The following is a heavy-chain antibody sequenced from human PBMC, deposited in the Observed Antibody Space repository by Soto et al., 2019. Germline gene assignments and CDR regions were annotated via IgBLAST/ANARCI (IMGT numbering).Heavy chain of an antibody. D-gene: IGHD4-17*01. CDR2: ISGSGGST. V-gene: IGHV3-23*01. CDR1: GFTFSSYA. Sequence: EVQLLESGGGLVQPGGSLRLSCAASGFTFSSYAMSWVRQAPGKGLEWVSAISGSGGSTYYADSVKGRFTISRDNSKNTLYLQMDSLRAEDTAVYYCAKSCYGDYVCFDYWGQGTLVTVSS. J-gene: IGHJ4*02. CDR3: AKSCYGDYVCFDY.